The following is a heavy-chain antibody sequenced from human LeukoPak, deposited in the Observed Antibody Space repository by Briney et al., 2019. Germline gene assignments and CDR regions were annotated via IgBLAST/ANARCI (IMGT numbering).Heavy chain of an antibody. V-gene: IGHV3-11*05. D-gene: IGHD6-19*01. CDR2: ISPGSSYT. J-gene: IGHJ3*02. Sequence: GGSLRVSCAASGFTFSDYHMSWIRQAPGKGLERVSYISPGSSYTNYADSVKGRFTISRDNAKNSLYLQMNSLRAEDTAVYYCARGGISVAGGGGFIWGQGTMVTVSS. CDR3: ARGGISVAGGGGFI. CDR1: GFTFSDYH.